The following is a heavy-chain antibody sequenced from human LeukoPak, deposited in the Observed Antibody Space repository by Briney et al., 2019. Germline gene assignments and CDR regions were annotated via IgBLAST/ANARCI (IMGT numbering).Heavy chain of an antibody. Sequence: GSLRLSCAASGFTFSYHWMHWVRPVPGKGPVWVSRIDGGGSSISYADSVKGRFSISRDNGKSNLYLHMNSLRVEDTGVYYCARGPGSSGGAYVGDYWGHGSLVTVSS. V-gene: IGHV3-74*01. CDR3: ARGPGSSGGAYVGDY. CDR1: GFTFSYHW. D-gene: IGHD3-22*01. J-gene: IGHJ4*01. CDR2: IDGGGSSI.